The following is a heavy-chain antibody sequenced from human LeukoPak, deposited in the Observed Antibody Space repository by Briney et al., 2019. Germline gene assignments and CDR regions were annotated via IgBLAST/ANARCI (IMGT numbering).Heavy chain of an antibody. Sequence: GESLKISCQGSGYSFPTYWIGWVRQMPGKGLEWMGIIYPGNSDTRYSPSFQGQVTISADNSISTAYLQWSSLKASDTAMYYCARHSLTWSSIDNWGQGTLVTVSS. V-gene: IGHV5-51*01. CDR3: ARHSLTWSSIDN. D-gene: IGHD3-10*01. CDR2: IYPGNSDT. J-gene: IGHJ4*02. CDR1: GYSFPTYW.